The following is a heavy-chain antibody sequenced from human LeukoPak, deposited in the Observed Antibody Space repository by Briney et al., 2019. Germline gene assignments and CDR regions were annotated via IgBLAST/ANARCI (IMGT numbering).Heavy chain of an antibody. J-gene: IGHJ4*02. D-gene: IGHD5-24*01. Sequence: GGSLRLSCAASGITFSSYGMHWVRQAPGKGLEWVAVISYDGNNKYYADSVKGRFTISRDNSKNTLYLQMNSLRAEDTAVYYCARHRDGYNRPFDYWGQGSLVTVSS. CDR1: GITFSSYG. V-gene: IGHV3-30*03. CDR3: ARHRDGYNRPFDY. CDR2: ISYDGNNK.